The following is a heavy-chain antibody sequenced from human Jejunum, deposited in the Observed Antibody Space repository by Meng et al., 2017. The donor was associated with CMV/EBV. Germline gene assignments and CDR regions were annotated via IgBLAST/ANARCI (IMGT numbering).Heavy chain of an antibody. CDR1: GFSFGVYS. CDR3: ARDSIASALDY. Sequence: CAASGFSFGVYSMNWVRQAPGKGLEWLAYIDSFSSTMYYIDSIKGRFTISRDNAKNSLYLQMNSLSAEDTAVYYCARDSIASALDYWGQGVLVTSPQ. V-gene: IGHV3-48*01. D-gene: IGHD6-13*01. J-gene: IGHJ4*02. CDR2: IDSFSSTM.